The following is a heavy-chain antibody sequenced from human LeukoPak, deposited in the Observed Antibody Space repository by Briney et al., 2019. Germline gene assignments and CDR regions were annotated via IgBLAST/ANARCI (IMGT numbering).Heavy chain of an antibody. CDR2: IIGSGGST. D-gene: IGHD3-22*01. V-gene: IGHV3-23*01. CDR3: AKDAAIWYYYDSSGSPNAFDI. Sequence: GGSLRLSCAASGFTFSSYAMSWVRQAPGKGLEWVSAIIGSGGSTYYADSVKGRFTISRDNSKNTLYLQMNSLRPEDTAVYYCAKDAAIWYYYDSSGSPNAFDIWGQGTMVTVSS. CDR1: GFTFSSYA. J-gene: IGHJ3*02.